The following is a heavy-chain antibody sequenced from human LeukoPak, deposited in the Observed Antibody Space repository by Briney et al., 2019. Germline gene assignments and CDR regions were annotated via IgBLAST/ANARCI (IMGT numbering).Heavy chain of an antibody. CDR1: GFTFSSYS. D-gene: IGHD1-26*01. Sequence: GGSLRLSCAASGFTFSSYSMNWVRQAPGKGLEWVSVIYSGGSTYYADSVKGRFTISRDNSKNTLYLQMNSLRAEDTAVYYCARWEGVFDYWGQGTLVTVSS. J-gene: IGHJ4*02. V-gene: IGHV3-53*01. CDR3: ARWEGVFDY. CDR2: IYSGGST.